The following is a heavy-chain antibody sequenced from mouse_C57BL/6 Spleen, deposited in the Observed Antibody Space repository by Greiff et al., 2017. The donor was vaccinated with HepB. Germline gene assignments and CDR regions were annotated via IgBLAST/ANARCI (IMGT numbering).Heavy chain of an antibody. V-gene: IGHV14-4*01. D-gene: IGHD1-1*01. CDR2: IDPEHGDT. CDR3: TTFYDYNGMDY. Sequence: VPLHPSGAALLSPWASVQLSFPSSGFTLQDASMPLLQQRPEQGLEWIGWIDPEHGDTDYASKFHGKATITADTSSNTAYLQLSSLTSEDTAVYYCTTFYDYNGMDYWGQGTSVTVSS. J-gene: IGHJ4*01. CDR1: GFTLQDAS.